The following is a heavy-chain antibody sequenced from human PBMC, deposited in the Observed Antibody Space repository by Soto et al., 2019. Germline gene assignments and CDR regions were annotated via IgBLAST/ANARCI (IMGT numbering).Heavy chain of an antibody. CDR1: GFTFSSYG. V-gene: IGHV3-30*18. CDR3: AKDGITMIVVVPQYFDY. CDR2: ISYDGSNK. J-gene: IGHJ4*02. Sequence: PGGSLRLSCAASGFTFSSYGMHWVRQAPGKGLEWVAVISYDGSNKYYADSVKGRFTISRDNSKNTLYLQMNSLRAEDTAVYYCAKDGITMIVVVPQYFDYWGQGTLVTVSS. D-gene: IGHD3-22*01.